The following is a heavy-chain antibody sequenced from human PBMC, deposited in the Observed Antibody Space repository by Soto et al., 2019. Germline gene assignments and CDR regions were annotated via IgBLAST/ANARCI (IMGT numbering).Heavy chain of an antibody. CDR1: GYTFTSYD. D-gene: IGHD5-18*01. Sequence: GASVKVSCKASGYTFTSYDINWVRQAAGQGLEWMGWMNPNSGNTGYAQKFQGRVTMTRNTSISTAYMELSSLRSEDTAVYYCARMGYSYGSYYFDYWGQGTLVTVSS. CDR3: ARMGYSYGSYYFDY. CDR2: MNPNSGNT. V-gene: IGHV1-8*01. J-gene: IGHJ4*02.